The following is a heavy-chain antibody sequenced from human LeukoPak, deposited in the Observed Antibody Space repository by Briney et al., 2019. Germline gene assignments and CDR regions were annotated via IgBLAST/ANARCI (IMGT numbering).Heavy chain of an antibody. J-gene: IGHJ4*02. Sequence: EPGGSLRLSCAASGITFSNFAMSWVRQAPGKGLQWVSTVNGGGTRTYYADSLKGRFTISRDNSKNTLFLQINSLTVEDTAVYYCVRVYYGAFFDSWGQGTLITVSS. CDR2: VNGGGTRT. D-gene: IGHD4/OR15-4a*01. CDR1: GITFSNFA. CDR3: VRVYYGAFFDS. V-gene: IGHV3-23*01.